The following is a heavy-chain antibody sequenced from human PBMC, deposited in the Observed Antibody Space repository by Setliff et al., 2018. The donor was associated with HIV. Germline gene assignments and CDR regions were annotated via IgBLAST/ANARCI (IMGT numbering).Heavy chain of an antibody. Sequence: SETLSLTCTASGGSMSTHYWSWIRQTPGKGLEWIGHIYTTGSTHYNPSLRSRVTISIDTSKSHFSLRLKSVTAADTALYYCASGSPFDGFDMWGQGTMVTVSS. CDR3: ASGSPFDGFDM. V-gene: IGHV4-59*11. J-gene: IGHJ3*02. D-gene: IGHD1-26*01. CDR2: IYTTGST. CDR1: GGSMSTHY.